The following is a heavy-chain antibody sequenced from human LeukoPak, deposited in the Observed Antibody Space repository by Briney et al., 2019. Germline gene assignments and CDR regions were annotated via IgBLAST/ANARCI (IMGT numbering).Heavy chain of an antibody. CDR1: GGSFRGYY. D-gene: IGHD2-2*01. J-gene: IGHJ4*02. V-gene: IGHV4-34*01. CDR3: ARGVIVVVPAATVHFDY. Sequence: SETLSLTCAVCGGSFRGYYWSWIRQPPGKGLEWIGEINYSGSTNYNPSLKGRVTISVDTSKNQFSLKLSSVTAADTAVYYCARGVIVVVPAATVHFDYWGQGTLVTVSS. CDR2: INYSGST.